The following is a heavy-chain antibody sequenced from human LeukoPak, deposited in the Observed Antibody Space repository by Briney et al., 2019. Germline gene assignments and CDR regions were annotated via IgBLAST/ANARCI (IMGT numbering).Heavy chain of an antibody. CDR3: VKGLLWFPGLVYDDYGMDV. V-gene: IGHV3-43*02. CDR2: ISGDGGIT. J-gene: IGHJ6*02. D-gene: IGHD3-10*01. Sequence: GGSLRLSCAASGFTFDDFAMHWVRQAPGKGLEWVSLISGDGGITYSADSVKGRFTISRDSSENSLYFQMNSLGTEDTALYYCVKGLLWFPGLVYDDYGMDVWGQGTTVTVSS. CDR1: GFTFDDFA.